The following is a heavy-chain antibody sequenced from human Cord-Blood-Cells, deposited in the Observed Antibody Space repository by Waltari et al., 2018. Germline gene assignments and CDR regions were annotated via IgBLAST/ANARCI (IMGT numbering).Heavy chain of an antibody. CDR3: ARVGLWGSYFDY. D-gene: IGHD3-16*01. CDR1: GFPFSRYS. V-gene: IGHV3-21*01. J-gene: IGHJ4*02. CDR2: ISSSSSYI. Sequence: VQLVESGGGLVKPGGSLRLPCAAPGFPFSRYSTNWVRQAPGKGLECVSSISSSSSYIYYADSVKGRFTISRDNAKNSLYLQMNSLRAEDTAVYYCARVGLWGSYFDYWGQGTLVTVSS.